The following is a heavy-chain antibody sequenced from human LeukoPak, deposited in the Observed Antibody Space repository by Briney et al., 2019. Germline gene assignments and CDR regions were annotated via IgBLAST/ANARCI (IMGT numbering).Heavy chain of an antibody. CDR3: ARFLGYYYGSGSYGRRGYNWFDP. V-gene: IGHV4-30-2*02. Sequence: SETLSLTCTVSGGSISSGFYSWSWIRQPPGKGLEWIGYIFHTGSTYYNPSLKSRVTISVDTSKNQFSLKLSSVTAADTAVYYCARFLGYYYGSGSYGRRGYNWFDPWGQGTLVTVSS. J-gene: IGHJ5*02. CDR1: GGSISSGFYS. D-gene: IGHD3-10*01. CDR2: IFHTGST.